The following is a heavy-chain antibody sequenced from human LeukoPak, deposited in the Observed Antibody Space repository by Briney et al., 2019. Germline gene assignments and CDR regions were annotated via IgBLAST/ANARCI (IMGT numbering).Heavy chain of an antibody. CDR3: ARGRGYDFWSGYSQNWFDP. CDR1: GYTFTSSD. CDR2: MYAHRVNT. Sequence: GASLKVSCMAPGYTFTSSDINWVPHAPEQRLERMGWMYAHRVNTHSAQTLQGSVPMTPNTTLSTAYMELSSLRSEDTAVYYCARGRGYDFWSGYSQNWFDPWGQGTLVTVSS. V-gene: IGHV1-8*01. J-gene: IGHJ5*02. D-gene: IGHD3-3*01.